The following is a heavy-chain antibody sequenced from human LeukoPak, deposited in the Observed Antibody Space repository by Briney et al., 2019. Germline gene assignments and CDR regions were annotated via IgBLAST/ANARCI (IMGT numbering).Heavy chain of an antibody. D-gene: IGHD2-2*01. V-gene: IGHV3-66*01. Sequence: GGSLRLSCAASGFTVSSNYMSWVRQAPGKGLEWVSVIYSGGSTYYADSVKGRFTISRDNSKNTLYLQMNSLRAKDTAVYYCARENIVVVPAAMDNYGMDVWGQGTTVTVSS. CDR3: ARENIVVVPAAMDNYGMDV. CDR2: IYSGGST. CDR1: GFTVSSNY. J-gene: IGHJ6*02.